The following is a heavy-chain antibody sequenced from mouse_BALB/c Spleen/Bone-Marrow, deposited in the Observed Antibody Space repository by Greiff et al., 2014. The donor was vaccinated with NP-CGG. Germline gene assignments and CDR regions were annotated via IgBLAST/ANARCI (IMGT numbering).Heavy chain of an antibody. CDR3: TGSYGNSYEYYFDY. V-gene: IGHV1-69*02. J-gene: IGHJ2*01. Sequence: VQLQQSGAELVRPGASVKLSCKASGYTFTSYWINWVKQRPGQGLEWIGNIYPSDSYTNYNQKFKDKATLTVDKSSSTAYMQLSSPASGDSAVYYCTGSYGNSYEYYFDYWGQGTTLTVSS. D-gene: IGHD1-1*01. CDR2: IYPSDSYT. CDR1: GYTFTSYW.